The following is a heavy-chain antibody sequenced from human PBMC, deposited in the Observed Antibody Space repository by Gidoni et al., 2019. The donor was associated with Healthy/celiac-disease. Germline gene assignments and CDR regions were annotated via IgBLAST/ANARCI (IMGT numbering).Heavy chain of an antibody. Sequence: QVQLVQSGAAVPKPGSSVTVSCKASGGTFSSYTISWVRQAPGQGLEWMGRIIPILGIANYAQKFQGRVTITADKSTSTAHMELSSLRSEDTAVYYCARERVAVAGTGDYWGQGTLVTVSS. V-gene: IGHV1-69*08. CDR3: ARERVAVAGTGDY. CDR2: IIPILGIA. CDR1: GGTFSSYT. D-gene: IGHD6-19*01. J-gene: IGHJ4*02.